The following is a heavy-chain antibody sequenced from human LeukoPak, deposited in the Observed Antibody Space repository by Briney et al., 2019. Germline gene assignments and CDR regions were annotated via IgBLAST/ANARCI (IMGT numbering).Heavy chain of an antibody. J-gene: IGHJ5*02. V-gene: IGHV4-39*07. CDR1: GGSISSSSYY. CDR3: ARDYSNYDGWFDP. CDR2: IYYSGST. D-gene: IGHD4-11*01. Sequence: SETLPLTCTVSGGSISSSSYYWGWIRQPPGKGLEWIGSIYYSGSTYYNPSLKSRVTISVDTSKNQFSLKLSSVTAADTAVYYCARDYSNYDGWFDPWGQGTLVTVSS.